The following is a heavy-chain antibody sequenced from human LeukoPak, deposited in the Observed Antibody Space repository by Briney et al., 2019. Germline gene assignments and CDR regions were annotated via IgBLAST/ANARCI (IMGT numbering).Heavy chain of an antibody. CDR2: NYYSRST. Sequence: PSETLSLTCTVSGGSISSYYWSWIPQPPGKGLEWIGYNYYSRSTNYNPSLKSRVTISVDTSKNQFSLKLSSVTAADTAGYYCARVVGLGYYYDRWRRGTMVSVSS. D-gene: IGHD3-10*01. CDR3: ARVVGLGYYYDR. V-gene: IGHV4-59*01. CDR1: GGSISSYY. J-gene: IGHJ2*01.